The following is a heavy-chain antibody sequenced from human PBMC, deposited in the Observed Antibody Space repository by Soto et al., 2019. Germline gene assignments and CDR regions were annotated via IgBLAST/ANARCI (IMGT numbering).Heavy chain of an antibody. CDR1: GGTFSSYA. CDR2: IIPIFGTA. D-gene: IGHD1-26*01. Sequence: SVKVTCKASGGTFSSYAIRWVRQAPGQGLEWMGGIIPIFGTANYAQKFQGRVTITADESTSTAYMELSSLRSEDTAVFYCARGILRPNHYMDVWGKGTAVTVSS. CDR3: ARGILRPNHYMDV. J-gene: IGHJ6*03. V-gene: IGHV1-69*13.